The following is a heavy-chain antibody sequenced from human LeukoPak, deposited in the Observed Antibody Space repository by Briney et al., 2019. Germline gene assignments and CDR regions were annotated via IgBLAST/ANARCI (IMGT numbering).Heavy chain of an antibody. V-gene: IGHV1-2*06. D-gene: IGHD3-16*02. CDR3: ARDRGLFKFGGVIAAIY. Sequence: ASVKVSCKASGYTFTGYYMHWVRQAPGQGLEGIGRINPNSGGTNYAQKFQGRVTMTRDSSISTAYMELSRLRSDDTAVYYCARDRGLFKFGGVIAAIYWGQGTLVTVSS. CDR2: INPNSGGT. J-gene: IGHJ4*02. CDR1: GYTFTGYY.